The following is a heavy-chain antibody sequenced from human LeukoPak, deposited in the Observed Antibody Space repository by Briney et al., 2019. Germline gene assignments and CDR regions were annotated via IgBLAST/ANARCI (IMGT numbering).Heavy chain of an antibody. CDR3: ARESGLRSLDY. J-gene: IGHJ4*02. D-gene: IGHD5-12*01. CDR1: GYTFTSYG. Sequence: ASVKVSCKASGYTFTSYGISWVRQAPGQGLEWMGWISTNNGDTNSAQKLQGRVTMTTDTSTSTAYMDLRSLRSDDTAVYYCARESGLRSLDYWGQGTLVTVSS. V-gene: IGHV1-18*01. CDR2: ISTNNGDT.